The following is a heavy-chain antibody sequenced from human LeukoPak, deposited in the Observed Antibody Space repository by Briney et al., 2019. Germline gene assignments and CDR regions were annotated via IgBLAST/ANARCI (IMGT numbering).Heavy chain of an antibody. Sequence: SVKVSCKASGGTFSSYAISWVRQAPGQGLEWMGRIIPIFGTANYAQKFQGRVTITTDESTSTAYMELSSLRSEDTAVYYCARGRFCSGGSCYSAFLDYWGQGTLVTVSS. V-gene: IGHV1-69*05. CDR1: GGTFSSYA. CDR3: ARGRFCSGGSCYSAFLDY. J-gene: IGHJ4*02. CDR2: IIPIFGTA. D-gene: IGHD2-15*01.